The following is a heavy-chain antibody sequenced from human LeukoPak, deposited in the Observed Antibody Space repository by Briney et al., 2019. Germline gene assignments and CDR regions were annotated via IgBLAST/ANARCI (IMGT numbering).Heavy chain of an antibody. J-gene: IGHJ5*02. CDR2: INPSGGST. Sequence: ASVKVSCKASGYTFTSYYMHWVRQAPGQGLEWVGIINPSGGSTSYAQKFQGRVTMTRDTSTSTVYMELSSLRSEDTAVYYCARGGKRWLQPNWFDPWGQGTLVTVSS. V-gene: IGHV1-46*01. D-gene: IGHD5-24*01. CDR1: GYTFTSYY. CDR3: ARGGKRWLQPNWFDP.